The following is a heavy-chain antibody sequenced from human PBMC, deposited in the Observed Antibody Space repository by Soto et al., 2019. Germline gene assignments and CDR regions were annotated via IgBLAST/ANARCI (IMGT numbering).Heavy chain of an antibody. CDR3: ARPYEGGYSSNHHYYYALDV. D-gene: IGHD3-22*01. CDR1: GGTFSRYS. J-gene: IGHJ6*02. CDR2: IVPIFGTR. V-gene: IGHV1-69*05. Sequence: SVKVSCKISGGTFSRYSISWVRQAPGQGLEWMGGIVPIFGTRDYAQKFQDRVTITTDESATTAHMELSNLRSEDTAVYYCARPYEGGYSSNHHYYYALDVWGQGTAVTVSS.